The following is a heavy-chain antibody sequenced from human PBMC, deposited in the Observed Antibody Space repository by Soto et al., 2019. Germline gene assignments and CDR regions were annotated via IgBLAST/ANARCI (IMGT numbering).Heavy chain of an antibody. CDR3: ARGYYDSSGYFDY. J-gene: IGHJ4*02. D-gene: IGHD3-22*01. V-gene: IGHV1-69*13. CDR2: IIPIFGTA. Sequence: SVKVSCKASGYTFTSYYMHWVRQAPGQGLEWMGGIIPIFGTANYAQKFQGRVTITADESTSTAYMGLSSLRSEDTAVYYCARGYYDSSGYFDYWGQGTLVTVSS. CDR1: GYTFTSYY.